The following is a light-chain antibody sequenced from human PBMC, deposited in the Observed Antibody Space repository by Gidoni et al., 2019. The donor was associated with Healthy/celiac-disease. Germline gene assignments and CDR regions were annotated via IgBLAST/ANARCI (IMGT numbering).Light chain of an antibody. Sequence: SYVLTQPPSVSVAPGQTARITCGGNNIGSKMVHWYQQKPGQAPVLVVYDDSDRPSGIPARFSGSNSGNTATLTISRVEAGDEADYYCQVWDSSSAHPGVVFGGGTKLTVL. J-gene: IGLJ2*01. CDR3: QVWDSSSAHPGVV. CDR1: NIGSKM. CDR2: DDS. V-gene: IGLV3-21*02.